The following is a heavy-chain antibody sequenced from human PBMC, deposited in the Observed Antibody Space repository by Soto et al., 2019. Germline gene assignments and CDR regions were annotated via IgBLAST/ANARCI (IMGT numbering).Heavy chain of an antibody. CDR3: GRDRERRGDSSGYYVPDAFDI. D-gene: IGHD3-22*01. J-gene: IGHJ3*02. Sequence: QVQLVESGGGLVKPGGSLRLSCAASGFTFSDYYMNWVRQAPGKGLEWVSYISSSSGGTIYYADSVKGRFTISRDNAKNSLHLQMNSLRAEDTAVYYCGRDRERRGDSSGYYVPDAFDIWGQGTMVTVSS. V-gene: IGHV3-11*01. CDR1: GFTFSDYY. CDR2: ISSSSGGTI.